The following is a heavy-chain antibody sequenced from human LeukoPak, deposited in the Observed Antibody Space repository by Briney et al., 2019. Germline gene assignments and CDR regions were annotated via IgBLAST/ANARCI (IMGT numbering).Heavy chain of an antibody. Sequence: KPSETLSLTCAVYGGSFSGYYWSWIRQPPGKGLEWIGEINHSGSTNYDPSLKSRVTISVDTSKNQFSLKLSSVTAADTAVYYCARMYYDFWSGYSHFDYWGREPWSPSPQ. J-gene: IGHJ4*02. D-gene: IGHD3-3*01. V-gene: IGHV4-34*01. CDR1: GGSFSGYY. CDR3: ARMYYDFWSGYSHFDY. CDR2: INHSGST.